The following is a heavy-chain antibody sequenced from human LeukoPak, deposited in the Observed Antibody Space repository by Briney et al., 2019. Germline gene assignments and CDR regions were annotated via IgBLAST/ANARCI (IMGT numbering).Heavy chain of an antibody. V-gene: IGHV3-74*03. CDR1: GFTFSNYW. D-gene: IGHD3-10*01. Sequence: GGPLRLSCAASGFTFSNYWVHWVRHAPGKGLVWLSRINRDGCTTKYADSVKGRFTVSRDNAKNTLNLQMNSLRAEDTAMYYCSRDKKSGESSEIDYWGQGTLVTVSS. J-gene: IGHJ4*02. CDR2: INRDGCTT. CDR3: SRDKKSGESSEIDY.